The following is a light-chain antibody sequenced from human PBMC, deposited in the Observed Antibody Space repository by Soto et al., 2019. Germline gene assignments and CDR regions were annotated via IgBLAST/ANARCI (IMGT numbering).Light chain of an antibody. J-gene: IGLJ1*01. CDR3: QSYDSSLSGYV. Sequence: QSVLTQPPSVSGAPGQRVTISCTGSSSKIGAGYDVHWYQQVPGAAPKLLIYVNSNRPSGVPDRFSGSKSGTSASLAITGLQAEDEADYYCQSYDSSLSGYVFGTGTKVTVL. CDR1: SSKIGAGYD. CDR2: VNS. V-gene: IGLV1-40*01.